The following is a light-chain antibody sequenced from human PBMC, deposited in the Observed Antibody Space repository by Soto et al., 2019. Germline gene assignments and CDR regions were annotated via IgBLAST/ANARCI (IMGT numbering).Light chain of an antibody. CDR2: RNN. J-gene: IGLJ1*01. Sequence: QSVLTQPPSASGTPRQRVTISCSGSSSNIGSNYVYWYQQLPGTAPKLLIYRNNQRPSGVPDLFSGSKSGTSASLAISGLRSEDEADYYCAAWDDSLSVYVFGTGTKVTVL. CDR1: SSNIGSNY. V-gene: IGLV1-47*01. CDR3: AAWDDSLSVYV.